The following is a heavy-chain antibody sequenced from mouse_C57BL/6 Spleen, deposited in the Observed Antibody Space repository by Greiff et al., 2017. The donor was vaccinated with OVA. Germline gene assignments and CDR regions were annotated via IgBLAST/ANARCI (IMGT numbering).Heavy chain of an antibody. Sequence: EVQLQQSGPELVKPGASVKISCKASGYSFTDYNMNWVKQSHGKSLEWIGVINPNYGTTSYNQKFKGKATLTVDQSSSTAYMQLNSLTSADSAVYDCARYDDYSYYYAMDYWGQGTSVTVSS. CDR1: GYSFTDYN. CDR3: ARYDDYSYYYAMDY. D-gene: IGHD2-3*01. V-gene: IGHV1-39*01. J-gene: IGHJ4*01. CDR2: INPNYGTT.